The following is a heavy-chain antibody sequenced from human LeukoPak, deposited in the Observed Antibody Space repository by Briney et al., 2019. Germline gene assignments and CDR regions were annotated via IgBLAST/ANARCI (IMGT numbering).Heavy chain of an antibody. D-gene: IGHD2-15*01. Sequence: GGSLRLSCAASGFTFSSYAMSWVRQAPGKGLEWVSAISGSGGSTYYADSVKGRFTISRDNSKNTLYLQMNSLRAEDTAVYYCAKAAGCSGGSCYGDDAFDIWGQGTMVTVSS. V-gene: IGHV3-23*01. CDR1: GFTFSSYA. CDR2: ISGSGGST. CDR3: AKAAGCSGGSCYGDDAFDI. J-gene: IGHJ3*02.